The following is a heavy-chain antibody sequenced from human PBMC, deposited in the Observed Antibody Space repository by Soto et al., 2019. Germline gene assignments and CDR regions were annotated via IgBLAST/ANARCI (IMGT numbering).Heavy chain of an antibody. CDR1: GFTFSYYD. CDR3: TISSSPDY. J-gene: IGHJ4*02. D-gene: IGHD6-6*01. V-gene: IGHV3-30*03. Sequence: ESGGGVVQPGRSLRLSCAASGFTFSYYDMHWVRQAPGKGLEWVAVISNDGNNIYYADSVKGRFTISRDNSKDTLFLQMNSLRAEDTAVYYCTISSSPDYWGQGTLVTVSS. CDR2: ISNDGNNI.